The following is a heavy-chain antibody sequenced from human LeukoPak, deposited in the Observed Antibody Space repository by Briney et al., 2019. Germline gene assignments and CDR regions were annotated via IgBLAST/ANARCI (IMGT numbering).Heavy chain of an antibody. CDR3: VRGSSAKYDT. CDR1: GFTFSSYA. CDR2: ITRSGDNT. J-gene: IGHJ5*02. V-gene: IGHV3-23*01. Sequence: GGSLRLSCAASGFTFSSYAMCWVRQAPGKGLQWVSSITRSGDNTYYADSVKGRFTISRDNTKNTLHLQVNSLRAEDTAVYYCVRGSSAKYDTWGQGTLVTVSS. D-gene: IGHD4/OR15-4a*01.